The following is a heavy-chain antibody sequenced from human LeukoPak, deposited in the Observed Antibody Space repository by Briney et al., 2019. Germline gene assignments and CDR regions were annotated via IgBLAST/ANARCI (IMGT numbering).Heavy chain of an antibody. D-gene: IGHD6-19*01. CDR1: GYTFTSYG. V-gene: IGHV1-18*01. J-gene: IGHJ4*02. CDR2: ISTYNGNT. CDR3: ARSSLAVAGSVFDY. Sequence: VASVKVSCKASGYTFTSYGINWVRQAPGQGLEWMGWISTYNGNTHYAQKLQGRVTMTTDTSTSTAYMELRSLRSDDTAVYYCARSSLAVAGSVFDYWGQGTLVTVSS.